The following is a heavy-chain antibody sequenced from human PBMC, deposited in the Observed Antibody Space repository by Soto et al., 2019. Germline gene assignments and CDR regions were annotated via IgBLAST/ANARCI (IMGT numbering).Heavy chain of an antibody. Sequence: EVQLVESGGGLVQPGGSLRLSCAASGFTFSSYEMNWVRQAPGKGLEWVSYISSSGSTIYYADSGKGRFTISRDNAKNSLDLQMNSLRAEDTAVYYCATLLPGSATWFDPGGQGTLVTVSS. CDR3: ATLLPGSATWFDP. CDR2: ISSSGSTI. V-gene: IGHV3-48*03. D-gene: IGHD1-26*01. J-gene: IGHJ5*02. CDR1: GFTFSSYE.